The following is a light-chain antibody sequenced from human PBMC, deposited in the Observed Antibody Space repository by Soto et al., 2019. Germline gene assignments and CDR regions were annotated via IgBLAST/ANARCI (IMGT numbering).Light chain of an antibody. CDR2: GAY. V-gene: IGKV3-20*01. J-gene: IGKJ5*01. CDR1: QSVSSSY. Sequence: EIVLTQSPGTLSLSPGERATLSCRASQSVSSSYLAWYQQKPGQAPRLLIYGAYSRATGIQDRFSGTVSGTDFTLTIRRLEPEDFAVYYCQQYGSSPITFGQGTRLEI. CDR3: QQYGSSPIT.